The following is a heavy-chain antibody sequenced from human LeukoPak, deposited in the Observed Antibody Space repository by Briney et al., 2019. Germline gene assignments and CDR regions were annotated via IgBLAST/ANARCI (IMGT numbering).Heavy chain of an antibody. Sequence: SETLSLTCAVSGGSFSGYYWTWIRQPPGKGLEWIGEINHSGGANYNPSLKSRVTISLDTSKNQFSLKLSSVTAADTAVYYCARGQGTVTTHWGQGTLVTVSS. CDR2: INHSGGA. CDR1: GGSFSGYY. J-gene: IGHJ4*02. CDR3: ARGQGTVTTH. V-gene: IGHV4-34*01. D-gene: IGHD4-17*01.